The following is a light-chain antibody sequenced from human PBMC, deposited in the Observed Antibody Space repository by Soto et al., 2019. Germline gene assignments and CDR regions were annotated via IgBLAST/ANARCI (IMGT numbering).Light chain of an antibody. CDR3: MQATQFPHT. Sequence: DIVMTQTPLSSPVTLGQPASISCRSSQSLLDSDGDTYLSWLQQRPGQPPRLLIYKTSSRFSGVPDRFSGSGAGTDFTLKIGRVEVEDAGVYYCMQATQFPHTFGQGTKLEI. J-gene: IGKJ2*01. V-gene: IGKV2-24*01. CDR1: QSLLDSDGDTY. CDR2: KTS.